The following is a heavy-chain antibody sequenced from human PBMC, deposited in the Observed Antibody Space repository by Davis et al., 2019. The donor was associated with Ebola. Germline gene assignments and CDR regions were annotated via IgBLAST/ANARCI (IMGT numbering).Heavy chain of an antibody. CDR1: GGSFSGYY. D-gene: IGHD2-15*01. V-gene: IGHV4-34*01. Sequence: MPSETLSLTCAVYGGSFSGYYWSWIRQPPGKGLEWIGEINHSGSTNYNPSLKSRVTISVDTSKNQFSLKLTPVTAADTAVYYCARSCSVSCSSFDYWGQGTLVTVSS. J-gene: IGHJ4*02. CDR2: INHSGST. CDR3: ARSCSVSCSSFDY.